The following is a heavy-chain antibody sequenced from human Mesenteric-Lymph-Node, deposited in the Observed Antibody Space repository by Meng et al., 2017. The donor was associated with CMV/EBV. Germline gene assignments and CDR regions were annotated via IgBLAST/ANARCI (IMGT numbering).Heavy chain of an antibody. CDR2: INGDSGGT. Sequence: KTSGYTFTGYYLHWVRQAPGQGLEYMGWINGDSGGTDYAQNFQGRVTMTRDISIRTAYMELRRPTSDDTAVYYCARDQYFASGTPPDFWGQGTLVTVSS. D-gene: IGHD3-10*01. J-gene: IGHJ4*02. CDR3: ARDQYFASGTPPDF. CDR1: GYTFTGYY. V-gene: IGHV1-2*02.